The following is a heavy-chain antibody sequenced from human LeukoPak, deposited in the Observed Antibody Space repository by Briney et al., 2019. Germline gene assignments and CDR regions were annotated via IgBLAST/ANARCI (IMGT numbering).Heavy chain of an antibody. Sequence: SETLSLTCTVSGGSISSSSYYWGWIRQPLGKGLEWIGSIYYSGSTYYNPSLKSRVAISVDTSKNQFSLKLSSVTAADTAVYYCARLTMVQGVIITDYFDYWGQGTLVTVSS. D-gene: IGHD3-10*01. V-gene: IGHV4-39*01. CDR3: ARLTMVQGVIITDYFDY. J-gene: IGHJ4*02. CDR2: IYYSGST. CDR1: GGSISSSSYY.